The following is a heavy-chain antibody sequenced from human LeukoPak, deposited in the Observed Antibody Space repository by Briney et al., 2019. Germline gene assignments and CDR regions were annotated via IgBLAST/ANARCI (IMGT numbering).Heavy chain of an antibody. V-gene: IGHV3-33*01. CDR1: GFTFSSYG. CDR2: IWYDGSNK. D-gene: IGHD3-22*01. Sequence: GRSLRLSCAASGFTFSSYGMHWVRQAPGKGLEWVAVIWYDGSNKYYADSVKGRFTISRDNSKNTLYLQMNSLRAEDTAVYYCARDRASSGFNWFDPWGQGTLVTVSS. CDR3: ARDRASSGFNWFDP. J-gene: IGHJ5*02.